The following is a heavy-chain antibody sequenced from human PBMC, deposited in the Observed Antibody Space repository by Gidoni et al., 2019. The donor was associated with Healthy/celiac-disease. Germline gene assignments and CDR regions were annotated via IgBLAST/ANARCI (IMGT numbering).Heavy chain of an antibody. CDR1: GFTFSSYA. Sequence: EVQLLESGGGLVQPGGSLRLSCAASGFTFSSYAMSWVRQAPGKGLEWVSAISGSGGSTYYADSVKGRFTISRDNSKNTLYLQMNSLRAEDTAVYYCAKKYSYGSTSLYYYGMDVWGQGTTVTVSS. J-gene: IGHJ6*02. CDR3: AKKYSYGSTSLYYYGMDV. V-gene: IGHV3-23*01. D-gene: IGHD5-18*01. CDR2: ISGSGGST.